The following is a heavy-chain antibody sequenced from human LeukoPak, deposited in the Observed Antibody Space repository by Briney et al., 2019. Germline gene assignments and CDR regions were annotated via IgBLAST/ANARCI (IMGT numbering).Heavy chain of an antibody. CDR2: IYYSGNT. CDR1: GDSIRSTTSY. D-gene: IGHD3-10*01. V-gene: IGHV4-39*07. Sequence: SETLSLTCTVSGDSIRSTTSYWGWIRQPPGKGLEWIGSIYYSGNTYYNPSLKSRVTMSVDTSKNQFSLKLSSVTAADTAVHYCARDQYYYGSGSLYMDVWGKGTTVTISS. J-gene: IGHJ6*03. CDR3: ARDQYYYGSGSLYMDV.